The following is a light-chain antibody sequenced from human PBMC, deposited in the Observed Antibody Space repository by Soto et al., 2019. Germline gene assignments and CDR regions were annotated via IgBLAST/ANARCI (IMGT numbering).Light chain of an antibody. Sequence: EIVMTQSPGTLSVSPGERATLSCRASQSVSSNLAWYQQKPGQAPRLLIYGASTRATGIPARFSGSGSGTEFTLTISSLQSEDFAVHYCQQYNNWPLLTLGGGTKVEIK. CDR3: QQYNNWPLLT. J-gene: IGKJ4*01. V-gene: IGKV3-15*01. CDR1: QSVSSN. CDR2: GAS.